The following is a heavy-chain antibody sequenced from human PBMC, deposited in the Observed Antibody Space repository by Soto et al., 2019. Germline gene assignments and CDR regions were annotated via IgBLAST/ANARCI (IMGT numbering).Heavy chain of an antibody. CDR3: AKGWMDV. Sequence: ESGGGLIQPGGSPRLSCAVSGLTVSSYAMSWVRQAPGEGLEWVSVIYASDSTHYADSVKGRFTISRDNSKNTLFLQMNSLRAEDTAVYYCAKGWMDVWGQGTTVTVS. V-gene: IGHV3-53*01. CDR2: IYASDST. CDR1: GLTVSSYA. J-gene: IGHJ6*02.